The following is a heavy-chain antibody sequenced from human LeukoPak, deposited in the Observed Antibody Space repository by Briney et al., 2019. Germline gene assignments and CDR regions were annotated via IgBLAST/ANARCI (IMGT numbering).Heavy chain of an antibody. CDR3: AREYGSGHHFDS. V-gene: IGHV1-69*06. CDR2: IIPIFETA. D-gene: IGHD6-19*01. J-gene: IGHJ4*02. CDR1: GDTFNIYA. Sequence: ASVKVSCKGSGDTFNIYATPWVRQAPGQGLEWMGRIIPIFETAGYAQKFQGRVTITADKSTKTVYMELRSLRAGDSAVYYCAREYGSGHHFDSWGQGTLLTVSS.